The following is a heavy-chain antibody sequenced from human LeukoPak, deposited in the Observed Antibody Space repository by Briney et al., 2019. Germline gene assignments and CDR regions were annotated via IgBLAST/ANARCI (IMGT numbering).Heavy chain of an antibody. D-gene: IGHD2-15*01. V-gene: IGHV5-51*01. Sequence: GESLKISCKGSGYSFATYFIGWVRKVPGKGLEWMGMIYPGDADTRYSPSFQGQVTISADKSISTAYLQWSSLKASDTAIYFCARLGLMRYCSGGNCHPDYWGQGTLVTVSS. CDR2: IYPGDADT. CDR3: ARLGLMRYCSGGNCHPDY. J-gene: IGHJ4*02. CDR1: GYSFATYF.